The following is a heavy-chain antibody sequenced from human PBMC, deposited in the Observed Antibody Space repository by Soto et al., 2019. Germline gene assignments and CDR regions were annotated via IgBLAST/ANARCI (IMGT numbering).Heavy chain of an antibody. CDR3: ARGGIAARYYYYGMDV. CDR2: IGTAGDT. CDR1: GFAFSSYD. V-gene: IGHV3-13*01. D-gene: IGHD6-6*01. Sequence: QTGGSLRLSFAASGFAFSSYDMHWVRQATGKGLEWVSAIGTAGDTYYPGSVKGRFTISRENAKNSLYLQMNSLRAEDTAVYYCARGGIAARYYYYGMDVWGQGTTVTVSS. J-gene: IGHJ6*02.